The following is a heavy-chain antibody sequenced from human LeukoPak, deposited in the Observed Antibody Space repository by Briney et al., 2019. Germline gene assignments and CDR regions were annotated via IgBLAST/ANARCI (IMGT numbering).Heavy chain of an antibody. D-gene: IGHD6-13*01. CDR1: GFTFSSYG. V-gene: IGHV3-30*02. CDR3: ARDPVPSYSSSWYFDY. Sequence: GGSLRLSCAASGFTFSSYGMHWVRQAPGKGLEWVAFIRYDGSNKYYADSVKGRFTISRDNSKNTLYLQMNSLRAEDTAVYYCARDPVPSYSSSWYFDYWGQGTLVTVSS. CDR2: IRYDGSNK. J-gene: IGHJ4*02.